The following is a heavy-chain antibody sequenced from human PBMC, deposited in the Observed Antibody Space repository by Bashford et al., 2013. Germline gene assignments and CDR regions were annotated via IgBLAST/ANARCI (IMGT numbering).Heavy chain of an antibody. D-gene: IGHD2-21*02. CDR3: VKASSGILVDHFDL. CDR1: GFTFSSYA. J-gene: IGHJ4*02. CDR2: ISSNGGST. Sequence: GGSPVDSSCAASGFTFSSYAMHWVRQAPGKGLEYVSAISSNGGSTYYANSVKGRFTISRDNSKNTLFLQMNSLSAEDTAVYFCVKASSGILVDHFDLWGQGVLVTVSS. V-gene: IGHV3-64*01.